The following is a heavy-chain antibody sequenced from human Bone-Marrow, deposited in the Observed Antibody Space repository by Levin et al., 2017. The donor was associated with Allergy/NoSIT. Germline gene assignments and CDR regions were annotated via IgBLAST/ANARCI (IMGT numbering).Heavy chain of an antibody. J-gene: IGHJ4*02. D-gene: IGHD2-2*01. V-gene: IGHV1-46*01. CDR3: ARDCSSTSCYAGIEDY. CDR1: GYTFTSYY. CDR2: INPSGGST. Sequence: GGSLRLSCKASGYTFTSYYMHWVRQAPGQGLEWMGIINPSGGSTSYAQKFQGRVTMTRDTSTSTVYMELSSLRSEDTAVYYCARDCSSTSCYAGIEDYWGQGTLVTVSS.